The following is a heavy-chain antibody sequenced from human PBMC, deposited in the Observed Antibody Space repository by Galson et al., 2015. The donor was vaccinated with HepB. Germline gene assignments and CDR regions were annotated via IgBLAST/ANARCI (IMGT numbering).Heavy chain of an antibody. V-gene: IGHV3-23*01. CDR2: ISGSGSIT. CDR3: ARGRTKTYYFDY. J-gene: IGHJ4*02. CDR1: GFTFISYA. Sequence: SLRLSCAASGFTFISYAMTWVRQAPGKGLEWVSGISGSGSITYYVDSLKGRFTISRDNAKNSLYLQMNSLRAEDTAVYYCARGRTKTYYFDYWGQGTLVTVSS. D-gene: IGHD1-14*01.